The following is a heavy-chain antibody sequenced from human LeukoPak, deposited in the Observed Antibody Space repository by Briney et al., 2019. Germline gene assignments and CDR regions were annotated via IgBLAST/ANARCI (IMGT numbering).Heavy chain of an antibody. CDR1: GYIFTNYY. Sequence: ASVKVSCKASGYIFTNYYMYWVRQAPGQGLEWMGIINPSGGSTSYAQKFQGRVTMTRDMSTSTVYMELSSLRSEDTAVYYCARDYEGDYWGQGTLVTVSS. J-gene: IGHJ4*02. V-gene: IGHV1-46*01. D-gene: IGHD5-12*01. CDR2: INPSGGST. CDR3: ARDYEGDY.